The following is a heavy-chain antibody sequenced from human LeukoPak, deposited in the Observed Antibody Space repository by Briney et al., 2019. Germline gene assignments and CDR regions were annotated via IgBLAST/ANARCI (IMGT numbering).Heavy chain of an antibody. CDR1: GFTFSSYA. Sequence: GGSLRLSCAASGFTFSSYAMSWVRQAPGQGLEWVSAISGNGGSTYYADSVKGRFTISRDNSKTTLYLQMNSLRAEDTAVYYCAKDLGDDGSGSYYNYYYYYMDVWGKGTTVTVSS. V-gene: IGHV3-23*01. CDR2: ISGNGGST. D-gene: IGHD3-10*01. CDR3: AKDLGDDGSGSYYNYYYYYMDV. J-gene: IGHJ6*03.